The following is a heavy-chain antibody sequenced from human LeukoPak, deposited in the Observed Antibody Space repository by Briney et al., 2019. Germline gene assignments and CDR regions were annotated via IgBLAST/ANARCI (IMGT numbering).Heavy chain of an antibody. J-gene: IGHJ6*02. CDR3: ARDRVSSSGWSYYYYGMDV. Sequence: GGSLRLSCAASGFTFSSYWMSWVRQAPGKGLEWVANIKQDGSEKYYVDSVKGRFTISRDNAKNSLYLQMNSLRAEDTAVYYCARDRVSSSGWSYYYYGMDVWGQGTTVTVPS. CDR1: GFTFSSYW. CDR2: IKQDGSEK. D-gene: IGHD6-19*01. V-gene: IGHV3-7*01.